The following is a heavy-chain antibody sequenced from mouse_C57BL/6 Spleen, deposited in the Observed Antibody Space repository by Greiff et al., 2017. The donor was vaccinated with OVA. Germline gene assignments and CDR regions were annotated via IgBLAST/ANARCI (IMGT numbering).Heavy chain of an antibody. V-gene: IGHV1-26*01. CDR1: GYTFTDYY. CDR2: INPNNGGT. J-gene: IGHJ3*01. D-gene: IGHD2-1*01. Sequence: VQLQQSGPELVKPGASVKISCKASGYTFTDYYMNWVKQSHGKSLEWIGDINPNNGGTSYNQKFKGKATLTVDKSSSTAYMELRSLTSEDSAVYYCARMGYGNSWFAYWGQGTLVTVSA. CDR3: ARMGYGNSWFAY.